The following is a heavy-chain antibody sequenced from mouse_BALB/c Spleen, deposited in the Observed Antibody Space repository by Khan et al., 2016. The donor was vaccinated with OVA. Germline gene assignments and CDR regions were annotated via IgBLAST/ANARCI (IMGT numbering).Heavy chain of an antibody. CDR1: GYTFTDYN. V-gene: IGHV1-18*01. J-gene: IGHJ2*01. CDR2: ITPNNGGT. CDR3: TRGGHRSPFDY. D-gene: IGHD1-1*01. Sequence: EVQLQQSGPELVKPGASVKIPCKASGYTFTDYNMDWVKQSHGKSLEWIGDITPNNGGTIYNQRFKGKATLTVDKSSSTAYMELRSLTSEDTAVYYCTRGGHRSPFDYWGQGTTLTVSS.